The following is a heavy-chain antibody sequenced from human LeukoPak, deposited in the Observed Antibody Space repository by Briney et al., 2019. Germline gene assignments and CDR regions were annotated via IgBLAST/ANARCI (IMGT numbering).Heavy chain of an antibody. D-gene: IGHD1-26*01. V-gene: IGHV3-9*01. CDR1: GFTFDDYA. J-gene: IGHJ4*02. CDR2: ISWNSGSI. CDR3: AKDISREWEQQADY. Sequence: GRSLRLSCAASGFTFDDYAMHWVRQAPGKGLEWVSGISWNSGSIGYADSVKGRFTISRDNAKNSLYLQMNSLRAGDTALYYCAKDISREWEQQADYWGQGTLVTVSS.